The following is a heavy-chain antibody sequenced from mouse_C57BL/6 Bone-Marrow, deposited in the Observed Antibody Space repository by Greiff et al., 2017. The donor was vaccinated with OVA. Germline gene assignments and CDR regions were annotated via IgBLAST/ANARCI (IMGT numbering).Heavy chain of an antibody. CDR2: IWWDDDK. J-gene: IGHJ3*01. V-gene: IGHV8-8*01. Sequence: QVTLKVSGPGILQPSQTLSLTCSFSGFSLSTFGMGVGWIRQPSGKGLEWLAHIWWDDDKYYNPALKSRLTISKDTTKNQVFLKIAKEDTADTSTYYCARMRHCYGSSPFAYWGKGTLVTVSA. D-gene: IGHD1-1*01. CDR1: GFSLSTFGMG. CDR3: ARMRHCYGSSPFAY.